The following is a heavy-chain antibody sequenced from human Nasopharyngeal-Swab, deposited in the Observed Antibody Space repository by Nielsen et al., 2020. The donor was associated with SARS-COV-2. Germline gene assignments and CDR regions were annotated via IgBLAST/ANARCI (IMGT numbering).Heavy chain of an antibody. CDR3: ARAEGYSYGPLIYYYYMDV. J-gene: IGHJ6*03. D-gene: IGHD5-18*01. Sequence: VRQAPGKGLEWVAVISYDGSNKYYADSVKGRFTISRDNSKNTLYLQMNSLRAGDTAVYYCARAEGYSYGPLIYYYYMDVWGKGTTVTVSS. CDR2: ISYDGSNK. V-gene: IGHV3-30-3*01.